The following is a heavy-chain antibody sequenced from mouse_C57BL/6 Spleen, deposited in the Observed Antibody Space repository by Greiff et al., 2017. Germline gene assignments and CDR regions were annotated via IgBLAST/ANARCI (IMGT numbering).Heavy chain of an antibody. J-gene: IGHJ2*01. Sequence: EVQLQQSGGGLVQPGGSMKLSCVASGFTFSNYWMNWVRQSPEKGLEWVAQIRLKSDNYATHYAESVKGRFTISRDDSKSSVYLQMNNLRAEDTGIYYCTANYGSSLDYWGQGTTLTVSS. V-gene: IGHV6-3*01. CDR3: TANYGSSLDY. CDR1: GFTFSNYW. CDR2: IRLKSDNYAT. D-gene: IGHD1-1*01.